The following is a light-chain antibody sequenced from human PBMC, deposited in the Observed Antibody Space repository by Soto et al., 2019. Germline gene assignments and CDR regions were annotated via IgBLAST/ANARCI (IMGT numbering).Light chain of an antibody. CDR1: QDMSNH. Sequence: DIQMTQSPSSLSASVGDRVTITCQASQDMSNHLSWYQQKPGKAPKLLIYDASNLETGVPSGFSGSGSGTDFTFTISSLQPENVATYYCQQHHSLPLTFGGGTKVEIK. V-gene: IGKV1-33*01. J-gene: IGKJ4*01. CDR3: QQHHSLPLT. CDR2: DAS.